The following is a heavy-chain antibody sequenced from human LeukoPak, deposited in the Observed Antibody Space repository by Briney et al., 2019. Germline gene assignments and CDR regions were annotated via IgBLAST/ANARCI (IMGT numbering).Heavy chain of an antibody. V-gene: IGHV4-39*07. Sequence: SETLSLTCTVSGGSISSSSYYWGWIRQPPGKGLEWIGEINHSGSTNYNPSLKSRVTISVDTSKNQFSLKLSSVTAADTAVYYCARVKTRLFYYYYYMDVWGKGTTVTVSS. CDR3: ARVKTRLFYYYYYMDV. D-gene: IGHD2-21*02. J-gene: IGHJ6*03. CDR1: GGSISSSSYY. CDR2: INHSGST.